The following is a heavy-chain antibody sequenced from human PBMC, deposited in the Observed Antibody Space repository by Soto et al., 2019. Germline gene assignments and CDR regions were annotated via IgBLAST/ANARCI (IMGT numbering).Heavy chain of an antibody. D-gene: IGHD7-27*01. CDR1: GGTFSSYT. CDR2: IIPILGIA. V-gene: IGHV1-69*02. CDR3: ARGKLGRDMAGGSLDY. Sequence: QVQLVQSGAEVKKPGSSVKVSCKASGGTFSSYTISWVRQAPGQGLEWMGRIIPILGIANYAQKFQGRVIPTHGIGNFAQKLQGRVTITAEKSTSTAYMELSSLRSEDTAVYYWARGKLGRDMAGGSLDYWGQGTLVTVSS. J-gene: IGHJ4*02.